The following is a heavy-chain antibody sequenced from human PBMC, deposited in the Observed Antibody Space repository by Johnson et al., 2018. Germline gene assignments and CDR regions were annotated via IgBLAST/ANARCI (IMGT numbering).Heavy chain of an antibody. CDR2: ISSTETI. CDR1: GFTFSDYY. Sequence: VQLVESGGDLVKPGGSLRLSCVGTGFTFSDYYMNWIRQAPGKGPVWVSYISSTETIHYADSVKGRFTISRDNPRRAVYLERNSLGGEDTSVYFWARGERRGDRGDDGWCRHWGQGTLVTVSS. J-gene: IGHJ4*02. CDR3: ARGERRGDRGDDGWCRH. D-gene: IGHD4-17*01. V-gene: IGHV3-11*01.